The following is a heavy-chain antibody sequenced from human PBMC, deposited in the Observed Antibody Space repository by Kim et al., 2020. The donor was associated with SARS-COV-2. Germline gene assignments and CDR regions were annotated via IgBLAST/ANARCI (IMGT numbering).Heavy chain of an antibody. CDR3: ARRTFSSGWYGEGYGMDV. CDR1: GYTFSRYG. Sequence: ASVKVSCKASGYTFSRYGINWVRQAPGQGLEWMGWINTNTGNPTYAQGFTGRFVFSLDTSVSTAYLQVSSLKGADTAVYYCARRTFSSGWYGEGYGMDVWGQGTTLTVSS. CDR2: INTNTGNP. V-gene: IGHV7-4-1*02. D-gene: IGHD6-19*01. J-gene: IGHJ6*02.